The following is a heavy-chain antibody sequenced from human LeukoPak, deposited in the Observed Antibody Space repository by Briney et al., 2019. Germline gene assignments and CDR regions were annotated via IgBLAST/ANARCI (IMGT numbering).Heavy chain of an antibody. D-gene: IGHD3-10*01. Sequence: SETLSLTCTVSGGSISSGDYYWSWIRQPPGKGLEWIGYIYYSGSTYYNPSLKSRVTISVDTSKNQFSLKLSSVTAADTAVYYCARVAVGSGSLWEWFDPLGPGNPGHRLL. CDR1: GGSISSGDYY. J-gene: IGHJ5*02. V-gene: IGHV4-30-4*08. CDR3: ARVAVGSGSLWEWFDP. CDR2: IYYSGST.